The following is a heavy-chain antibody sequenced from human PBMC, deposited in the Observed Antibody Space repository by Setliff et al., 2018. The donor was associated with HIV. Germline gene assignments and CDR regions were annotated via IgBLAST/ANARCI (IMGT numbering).Heavy chain of an antibody. CDR2: IWYDERHK. J-gene: IGHJ4*02. CDR1: GFSFNGYG. CDR3: AKDSEFFPAPDRSGYMDH. D-gene: IGHD5-12*01. V-gene: IGHV3-30*02. Sequence: AGESLKISCTFWGFSFNGYGMHWVRQAPGKGLEWVASIWYDERHKFYANSVKGRFTISRDNPKRTLYLQIDSLRAEDTAVYYCAKDSEFFPAPDRSGYMDHWGQGIPVTVSS.